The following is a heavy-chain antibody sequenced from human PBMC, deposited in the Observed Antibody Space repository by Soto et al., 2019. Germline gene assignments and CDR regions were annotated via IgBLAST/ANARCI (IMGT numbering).Heavy chain of an antibody. CDR3: ARDPKRRDGYNFDS. J-gene: IGHJ4*02. V-gene: IGHV3-53*02. D-gene: IGHD5-12*01. CDR2: LYSGGTS. Sequence: EVQLVETGGGLIQPGGSLRLSCAASGFSISSNYMTWVRQAPGKGLEWVSLLYSGGTSYYADSVKGRFTISRDNSKNTLFLQMSGLRVDDTAVYYCARDPKRRDGYNFDSWGRGALVTVSS. CDR1: GFSISSNY.